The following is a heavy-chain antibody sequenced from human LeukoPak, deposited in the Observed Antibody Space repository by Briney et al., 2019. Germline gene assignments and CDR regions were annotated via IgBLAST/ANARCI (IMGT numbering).Heavy chain of an antibody. CDR2: ISSSSSTI. V-gene: IGHV3-48*01. CDR3: ARDRHTSAEYFQH. Sequence: PRGSLRLSCAASGFTFSSYSMNWVRQAPGKRLEWVSSISSSSSTIYYADSVKGRFTISRDNAKNSLYLQMNSLRAEDTAVYYCARDRHTSAEYFQHWGQGTLVTVSS. J-gene: IGHJ1*01. D-gene: IGHD1-1*01. CDR1: GFTFSSYS.